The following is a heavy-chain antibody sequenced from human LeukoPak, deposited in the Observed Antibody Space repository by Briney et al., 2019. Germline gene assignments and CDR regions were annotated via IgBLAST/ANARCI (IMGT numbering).Heavy chain of an antibody. D-gene: IGHD3-16*02. J-gene: IGHJ4*02. CDR1: GFTFSSYA. V-gene: IGHV3-23*01. CDR2: ISGSGGST. CDR3: AKRYIGNYYFDY. Sequence: GGSLRLSCAASGFTFSSYAMSWVRQAPGKGLEWVSVISGSGGSTYYVDSVKGRFTISRDNSKNTLYLQMNSLRAEDTAVYYCAKRYIGNYYFDYWGQGTLVTASS.